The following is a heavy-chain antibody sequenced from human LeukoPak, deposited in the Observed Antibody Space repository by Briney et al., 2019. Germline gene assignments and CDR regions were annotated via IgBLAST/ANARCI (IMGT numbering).Heavy chain of an antibody. J-gene: IGHJ5*02. Sequence: ASVKVSCKVSGYSPTDLAIHWVRQAPGQGLEWMGWISAYNGNTNYAQKLQGRVTMTTDTSTSTAYMELRSLRSDDTAVYYCARDNLSWFDPWGQGTLVTVSS. CDR3: ARDNLSWFDP. CDR2: ISAYNGNT. V-gene: IGHV1-18*01. CDR1: GYSPTDLA. D-gene: IGHD1-20*01.